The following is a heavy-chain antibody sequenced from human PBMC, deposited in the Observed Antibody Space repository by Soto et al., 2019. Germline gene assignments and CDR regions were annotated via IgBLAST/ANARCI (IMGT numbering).Heavy chain of an antibody. CDR1: GFTVNSNY. D-gene: IGHD1-26*01. V-gene: IGHV3-53*02. Sequence: EVQVLATGGGLIQPGGSLRLSCAASGFTVNSNYMSWVRQAPGEGLQWVSITNTGGTTYYADSVKGRFTVSRDTSKNILYLQMNSLRAEDTAVYYCAKGDGFILAVWGQVTMVSVSS. CDR2: TNTGGTT. CDR3: AKGDGFILAV. J-gene: IGHJ6*02.